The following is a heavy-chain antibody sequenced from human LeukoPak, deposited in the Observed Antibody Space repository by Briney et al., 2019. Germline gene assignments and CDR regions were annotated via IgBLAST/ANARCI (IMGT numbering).Heavy chain of an antibody. V-gene: IGHV3-73*01. CDR1: GFTFSGSA. D-gene: IGHD5-12*01. CDR3: TRGTDIVATIDYYYYYMDV. CDR2: IRSKANSYAT. J-gene: IGHJ6*03. Sequence: GGSLRLSCAASGFTFSGSAMHWVRQASGKGLEWVGRIRSKANSYATAYAASVKGRFTISRDDSKNTAYLQMNSLKTEDTAVYYCTRGTDIVATIDYYYYYMDVWGKGTTVTISS.